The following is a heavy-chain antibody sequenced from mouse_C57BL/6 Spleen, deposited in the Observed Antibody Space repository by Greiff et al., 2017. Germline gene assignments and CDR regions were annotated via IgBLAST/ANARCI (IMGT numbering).Heavy chain of an antibody. CDR2: IYPSDSET. CDR1: GYTFTSYW. V-gene: IGHV1-61*01. CDR3: ARDGRSYAMDY. J-gene: IGHJ4*01. Sequence: QVQLQQPGAELVRPGSSVKLSCKASGYTFTSYWMDWVKQRPGQGLEWIGNIYPSDSETHYNQKFKDKATLTVDKSSSTAYMQLSSLTSEDSAVYYCARDGRSYAMDYWGQGTSVTVSS. D-gene: IGHD1-1*01.